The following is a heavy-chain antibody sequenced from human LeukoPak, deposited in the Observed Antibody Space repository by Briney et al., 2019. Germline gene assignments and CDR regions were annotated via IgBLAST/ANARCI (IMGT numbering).Heavy chain of an antibody. CDR2: INNGANIM. D-gene: IGHD3-22*01. J-gene: IGHJ3*02. V-gene: IGHV3-11*04. CDR3: ARPSAKYYYDSSGYYSAFDI. CDR1: GFTFSDYY. Sequence: GGSLRLSCAASGFTFSDYYMSWIRQAPGKGLEWVSYINNGANIMYYADSAKGRFTISRDNAKNSLFLQMNSLRAEDTAVYYCARPSAKYYYDSSGYYSAFDIWGQGTMVTVSS.